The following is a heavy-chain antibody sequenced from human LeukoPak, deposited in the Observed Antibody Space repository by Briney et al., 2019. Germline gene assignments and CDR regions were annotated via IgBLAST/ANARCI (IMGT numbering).Heavy chain of an antibody. CDR3: ARAPYSSSWYVGY. J-gene: IGHJ4*02. D-gene: IGHD6-13*01. CDR1: VFTLSSYW. CDR2: INSDGSSI. V-gene: IGHV3-74*01. Sequence: PGGSLRLSCAPSVFTLSSYWMHWVRQAPGKGLVWVSRINSDGSSISYADSVKGRFTISRDDAKNTLYLQMNSLRAEDTAVYYCARAPYSSSWYVGYWGQGTLVTVSS.